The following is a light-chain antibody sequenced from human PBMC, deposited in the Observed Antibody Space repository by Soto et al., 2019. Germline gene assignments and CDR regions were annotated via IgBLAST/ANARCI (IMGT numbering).Light chain of an antibody. V-gene: IGLV1-51*01. J-gene: IGLJ2*01. CDR3: GAWDSSLSGVL. CDR1: TSNIGNNY. CDR2: DTN. Sequence: QSVLTQPPSVSAAPGQQVTISCSGETSNIGNNYVSWYQQLPGTAPKLLIYDTNNRPSGIPDRFSGSKSGTSATLGITGLQTGDEAVYYCGAWDSSLSGVLFGGGTSSPS.